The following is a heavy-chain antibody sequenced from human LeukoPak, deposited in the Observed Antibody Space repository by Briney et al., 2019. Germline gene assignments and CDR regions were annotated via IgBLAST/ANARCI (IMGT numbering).Heavy chain of an antibody. J-gene: IGHJ4*02. D-gene: IGHD2-2*01. CDR1: GYTFTGYY. CDR2: INPNSGGT. CDR3: ARGGVGYCSSTSCYFFDY. Sequence: ASVKVSCKASGYTFTGYYMHWVRQAPGQGLEWMGWINPNSGGTNYAQKFQGRVTMTRDTSISTAYMELSRLRSDDTAVYYCARGGVGYCSSTSCYFFDYWGQGTLVTVSS. V-gene: IGHV1-2*02.